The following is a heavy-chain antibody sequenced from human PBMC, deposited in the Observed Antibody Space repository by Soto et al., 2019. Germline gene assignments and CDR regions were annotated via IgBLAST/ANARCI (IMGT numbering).Heavy chain of an antibody. CDR3: ARERYYGLGSYSSYYGMDV. CDR2: IDTAGQT. D-gene: IGHD3-10*01. CDR1: GCTFRTYD. V-gene: IGHV3-13*01. Sequence: EVQLVESGGGLVQPGGSLRLSFVASGCTFRTYDMHWVRQPTGKGLEWFSTIDTAGQTYYLGSVKARFTVSKENAENSLYLQMNSLGAGDTAVYYCARERYYGLGSYSSYYGMDVWGQGTPVTV. J-gene: IGHJ6*02.